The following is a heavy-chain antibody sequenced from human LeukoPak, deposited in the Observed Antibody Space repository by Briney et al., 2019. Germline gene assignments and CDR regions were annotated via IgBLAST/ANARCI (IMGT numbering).Heavy chain of an antibody. J-gene: IGHJ6*02. CDR1: GGIFNSYA. CDR3: ARAYDSSGYYQYYYYYGMDV. Sequence: SVKVSCKTSGGIFNSYAISWVRQAPGQGLEWLGGIIPIFETANYAQKFQGRVTISADESTSTAYMELSSLRAEDTAVYYCARAYDSSGYYQYYYYYGMDVWGQGTTVTVSS. D-gene: IGHD3-22*01. V-gene: IGHV1-69*13. CDR2: IIPIFETA.